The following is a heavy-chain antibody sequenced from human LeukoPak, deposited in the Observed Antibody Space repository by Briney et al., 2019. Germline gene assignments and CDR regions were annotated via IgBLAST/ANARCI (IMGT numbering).Heavy chain of an antibody. V-gene: IGHV3-7*01. CDR1: GFTFSSYW. D-gene: IGHD3-10*01. Sequence: PGGSLRLSCAASGFTFSSYWMSWVRQAPGKGLEWVANIKQDGSEKYYVDSVKGRFTISRDNAKNSLYLQMNSLRAEDTAVYYCARTYYYGSGSLSPFGYWGQGTLVTVSS. CDR2: IKQDGSEK. J-gene: IGHJ4*02. CDR3: ARTYYYGSGSLSPFGY.